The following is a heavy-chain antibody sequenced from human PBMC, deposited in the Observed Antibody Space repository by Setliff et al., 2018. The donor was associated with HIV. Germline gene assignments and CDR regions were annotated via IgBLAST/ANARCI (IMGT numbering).Heavy chain of an antibody. D-gene: IGHD6-13*01. CDR2: ISSSGSSI. J-gene: IGHJ3*01. CDR3: ARGDVSTWYAFDL. Sequence: GGSLRLSCAASGFTFSSYTMNWVRQAPGKGLEWISYISSSGSSIYLANSVKGRFIISRDNAKNALYLQMSSLRAEDTAVYYCARGDVSTWYAFDLWGQGTMVTVSS. V-gene: IGHV3-48*04. CDR1: GFTFSSYT.